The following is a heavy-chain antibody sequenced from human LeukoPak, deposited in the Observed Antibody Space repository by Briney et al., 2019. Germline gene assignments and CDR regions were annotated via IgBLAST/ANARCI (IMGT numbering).Heavy chain of an antibody. J-gene: IGHJ4*02. D-gene: IGHD2-2*01. Sequence: GGSVRLSCAASGFTFSSYAMSWVRQAPGKGLEWVSAISGSGGSTYYADSVKGRFTISRDNSKNTLYLQMNSLRAEDTAVYYCAKALPRSHCSSTSCYVVDYWGQGTLVTVSS. CDR3: AKALPRSHCSSTSCYVVDY. CDR2: ISGSGGST. CDR1: GFTFSSYA. V-gene: IGHV3-23*01.